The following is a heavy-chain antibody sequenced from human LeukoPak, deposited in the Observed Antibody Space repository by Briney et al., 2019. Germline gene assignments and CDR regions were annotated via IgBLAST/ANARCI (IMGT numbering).Heavy chain of an antibody. J-gene: IGHJ4*02. D-gene: IGHD3-22*01. V-gene: IGHV4-4*02. CDR1: GDSINTNKW. CDR3: ARAEYDSSGYYFDY. Sequence: PSETLSLTCAVSGDSINTNKWWNWVRQPPGKGLEWIGDIFHSGSTNSNPSLKSRVTISLDKSKNQFSLRLTSVTAADTAVYYCARAEYDSSGYYFDYWGQGTLVTVSS. CDR2: IFHSGST.